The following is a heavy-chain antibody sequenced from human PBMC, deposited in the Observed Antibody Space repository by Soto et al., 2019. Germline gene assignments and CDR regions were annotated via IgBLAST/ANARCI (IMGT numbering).Heavy chain of an antibody. J-gene: IGHJ1*01. CDR2: MSRSGTT. CDR1: GGSMNTNTYY. D-gene: IGHD3-16*01. CDR3: VGNLNARGGGNFTH. Sequence: SETLSLTCAVSGGSMNTNTYYWGWVRQPPGKGLEWIGSMSRSGTTHYNPSLKSRLTISLDMSKNHFSLDLRSVTAADTAIFYCVGNLNARGGGNFTHWGQGTPVTVSS. V-gene: IGHV4-39*02.